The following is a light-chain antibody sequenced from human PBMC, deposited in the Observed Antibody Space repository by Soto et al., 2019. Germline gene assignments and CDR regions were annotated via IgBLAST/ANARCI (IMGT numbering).Light chain of an antibody. CDR2: GAS. CDR1: PSVGSN. Sequence: ELVMTQSPSTLSVSPGVRATLSCMASPSVGSNLAWYQQKPCQAPRRLIYGASTSATGIPARLSCSGSGTVFTPTISSLQSEAFAIYFCEHYNNWPPQSTFGRVTKVESK. CDR3: EHYNNWPPQST. J-gene: IGKJ4*01. V-gene: IGKV3-15*01.